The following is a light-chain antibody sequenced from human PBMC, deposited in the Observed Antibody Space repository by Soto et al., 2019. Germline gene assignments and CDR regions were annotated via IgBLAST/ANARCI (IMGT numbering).Light chain of an antibody. V-gene: IGLV1-40*01. CDR2: GNT. CDR3: QSYDSSLRAWV. CDR1: SSNIGAGYD. J-gene: IGLJ3*02. Sequence: QYVLTQPPSVSGAPGQRVTISCTGSSSNIGAGYDVHWYHHLPGTAPKLLIYGNTNRPSGISDRFSASKSGSSASLAITGLQAEDEADYYCQSYDSSLRAWVFGGGTKLTVL.